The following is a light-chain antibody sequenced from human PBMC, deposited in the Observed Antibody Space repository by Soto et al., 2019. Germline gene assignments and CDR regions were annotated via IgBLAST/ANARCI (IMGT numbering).Light chain of an antibody. Sequence: DIQMTQSPSTLSASVGDRVTITCRASQSISSSLAWYQQKPGKAPNLLIYDASSLESGVPSRFSGSGSGTEFILTISSLQPDDFATYYCQQYKSYRTFGQGTKVDIK. CDR1: QSISSS. CDR3: QQYKSYRT. CDR2: DAS. J-gene: IGKJ1*01. V-gene: IGKV1-5*01.